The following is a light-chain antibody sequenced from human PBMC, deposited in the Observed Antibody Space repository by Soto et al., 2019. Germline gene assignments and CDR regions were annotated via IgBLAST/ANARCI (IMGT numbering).Light chain of an antibody. CDR2: DAS. CDR3: QQYNDYWT. J-gene: IGKJ1*01. Sequence: DIQMTQSPSTLSASVGDRVVITCRASQIITTWLAWYQQKPGKAPKLLIYDASSLESGVPSRFSGSGSGTEFTLTISRLQPDDFATYHCQQYNDYWTFGQGTKVDIK. V-gene: IGKV1-5*01. CDR1: QIITTW.